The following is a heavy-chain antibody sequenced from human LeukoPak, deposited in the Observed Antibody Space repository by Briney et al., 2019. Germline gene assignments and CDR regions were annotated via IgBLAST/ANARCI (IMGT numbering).Heavy chain of an antibody. CDR2: IKQDGSET. Sequence: GGSLRLSCATSGFTFSTYWMSWVRQAPGKGLEWVANIKQDGSETYYADSVKGRFTIFRDNAKNSLYLQKDSLRVEDTAVYYCANGDGFDYWGQGTLVIVSS. V-gene: IGHV3-7*01. CDR3: ANGDGFDY. J-gene: IGHJ4*02. D-gene: IGHD5-24*01. CDR1: GFTFSTYW.